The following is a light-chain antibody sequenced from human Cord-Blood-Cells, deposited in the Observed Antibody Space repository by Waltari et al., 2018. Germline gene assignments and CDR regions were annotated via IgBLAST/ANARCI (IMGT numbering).Light chain of an antibody. CDR2: QGS. Sequence: QYALTQPASVSGSPGQSITISCTGTSSDVGGYNLDSWYQQHPGKAPNLTIYQGSKRPAGVSKRFSGSKSGNTAPLTISGLQAEDEADYYCCSYAGSARVFGGGTKLTVL. CDR3: CSYAGSARV. CDR1: SSDVGGYNL. V-gene: IGLV2-23*01. J-gene: IGLJ3*02.